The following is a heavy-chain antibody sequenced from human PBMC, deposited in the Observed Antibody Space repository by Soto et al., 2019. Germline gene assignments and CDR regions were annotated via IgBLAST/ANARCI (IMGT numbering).Heavy chain of an antibody. CDR2: IIPILGIA. CDR1: GGTFSSYT. CDR3: ARDLGGDIVATSDAFDI. D-gene: IGHD5-12*01. Sequence: QVQLVQSGAEVKKPGSSVKVSCKASGGTFSSYTISWVRQAPGQGLEWMGRIIPILGIANYAQKFQGRVTITADKSTSTAYMELSSLRSEDTAVYYCARDLGGDIVATSDAFDIWGQGTMVTVSS. J-gene: IGHJ3*02. V-gene: IGHV1-69*08.